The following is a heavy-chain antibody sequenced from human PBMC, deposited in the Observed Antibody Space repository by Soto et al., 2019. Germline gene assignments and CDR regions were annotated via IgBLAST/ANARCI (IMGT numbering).Heavy chain of an antibody. CDR1: GGTFSSFL. CDR3: ILDCTSMSCYGYLGVDV. D-gene: IGHD2-2*01. Sequence: SVKVSCKASGGTFSSFLMGWVRQAPGQGLEWVGGIIPVFGRATYAEKFQGRVTIIADDSTSTVYMELSGLKSEDTAVYYCILDCTSMSCYGYLGVDVWGQGTTVTVSS. J-gene: IGHJ6*02. V-gene: IGHV1-69*13. CDR2: IIPVFGRA.